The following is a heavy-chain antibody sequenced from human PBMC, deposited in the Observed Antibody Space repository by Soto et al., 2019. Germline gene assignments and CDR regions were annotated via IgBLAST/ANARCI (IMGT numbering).Heavy chain of an antibody. J-gene: IGHJ4*02. CDR3: AKEIDYYDSSGYY. CDR1: GFTFSSYA. Sequence: GGSLRLSCAASGFTFSSYAMSWVRQAPGKGLEWVSAISGNGGSKYYADSVKGRFTISRDNSKNTQYLQMNSLRAEDTAVYYCAKEIDYYDSSGYYWGQGTLVTVSS. V-gene: IGHV3-23*01. D-gene: IGHD3-22*01. CDR2: ISGNGGSK.